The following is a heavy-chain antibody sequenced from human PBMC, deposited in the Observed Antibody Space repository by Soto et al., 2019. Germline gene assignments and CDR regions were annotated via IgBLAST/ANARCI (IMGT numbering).Heavy chain of an antibody. CDR3: ARLSRRVAQESNYFDP. CDR1: GYSFSTSW. V-gene: IGHV5-51*01. J-gene: IGHJ5*02. CDR2: IYPGDSDS. Sequence: GESLKISCKVSGYSFSTSWMGWVRQLPGKGLEWMGIIYPGDSDSRYGPSFEGHVTFSVDKSISTAYLEWSSLKASDTAIYYCARLSRRVAQESNYFDPWGQGTLVTVSS. D-gene: IGHD2-8*01.